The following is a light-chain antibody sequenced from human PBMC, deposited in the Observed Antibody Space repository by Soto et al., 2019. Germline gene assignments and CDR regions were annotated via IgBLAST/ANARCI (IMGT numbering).Light chain of an antibody. J-gene: IGLJ2*01. CDR1: VSTIGTNS. CDR3: TSWHNSLRGVV. Sequence: QSPLTQPPSVSAAPGQTVTISCSGSVSTIGTNSVSWYQQILGTAPKLLIFDNSKRPSGIPDRFSGSKSGGSATLTIAGLQTGDEGDYFCTSWHNSLRGVVFGGGTKLTVL. CDR2: DNS. V-gene: IGLV1-51*01.